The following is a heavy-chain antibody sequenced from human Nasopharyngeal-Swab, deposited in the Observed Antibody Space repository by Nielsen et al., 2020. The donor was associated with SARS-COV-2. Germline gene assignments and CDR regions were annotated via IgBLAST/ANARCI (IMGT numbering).Heavy chain of an antibody. Sequence: SETLSLTCAVSGGSISSGGYSWSWIRQPPGKGLEWIGYIYHSGSTYYNLSLKSRVTISVDRSKNQFSLKLSSVTAADTAVYYCARVTAARMDVWGKGTTVTVSS. CDR1: GGSISSGGYS. CDR2: IYHSGST. V-gene: IGHV4-30-2*01. CDR3: ARVTAARMDV. J-gene: IGHJ6*04. D-gene: IGHD2-2*01.